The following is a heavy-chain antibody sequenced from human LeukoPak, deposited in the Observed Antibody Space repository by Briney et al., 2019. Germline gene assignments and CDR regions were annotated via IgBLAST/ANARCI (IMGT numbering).Heavy chain of an antibody. J-gene: IGHJ3*02. Sequence: SETLSLTCTVSGGSISSYYWSWIRQPPGKGLEWTGYIYYSGSTNYNPSLKSRVTISVDTSKNQFSLKLSSVTAADTAVYYCARHDYGDYVGAFDIWGQGTMVTVSS. CDR2: IYYSGST. CDR1: GGSISSYY. D-gene: IGHD4-17*01. V-gene: IGHV4-59*08. CDR3: ARHDYGDYVGAFDI.